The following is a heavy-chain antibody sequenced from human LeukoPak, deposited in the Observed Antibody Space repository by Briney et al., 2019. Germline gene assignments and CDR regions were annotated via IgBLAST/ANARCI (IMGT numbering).Heavy chain of an antibody. CDR2: INPNSGGT. D-gene: IGHD4-17*01. CDR1: GYTFTGYY. V-gene: IGHV1-2*02. J-gene: IGHJ5*02. CDR3: ALEMTTVTDWWFDP. Sequence: ASVKVSCKASGYTFTGYYMHWVRQAPGQGLEWMGWINPNSGGTNYAQKFQGRVTMTRDTSISTAYMELSRLRSDDTAVYYCALEMTTVTDWWFDPRGQGTLVTVSS.